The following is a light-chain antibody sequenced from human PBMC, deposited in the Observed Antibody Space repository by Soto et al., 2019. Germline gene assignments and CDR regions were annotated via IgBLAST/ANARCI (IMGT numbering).Light chain of an antibody. CDR3: QQSYSNPRT. CDR1: QSISSY. Sequence: DIQMTQSPSSLSASLGDRFTITARASQSISSYLNWYQHKPGKAPNLLIYAATTLQSGVPSRFSGSGSGTDFTLTISSLQPEDFATYYCQQSYSNPRTFGQGTKVDI. J-gene: IGKJ1*01. V-gene: IGKV1-39*01. CDR2: AAT.